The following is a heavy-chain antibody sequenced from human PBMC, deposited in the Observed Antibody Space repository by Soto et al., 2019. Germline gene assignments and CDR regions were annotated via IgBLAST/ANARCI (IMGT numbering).Heavy chain of an antibody. CDR2: IYHSGST. V-gene: IGHV4-4*02. CDR3: ARDTDVDTAMAPASWFDP. Sequence: SETLSLTCAVSGGSISSSNWWSWVRQPPGKGLEWIGEIYHSGSTNYNPSLKSRVTISVDKSKNQFSLKLSSVTAADTAVYYCARDTDVDTAMAPASWFDPWGQGTLVTVSS. D-gene: IGHD5-18*01. J-gene: IGHJ5*02. CDR1: GGSISSSNW.